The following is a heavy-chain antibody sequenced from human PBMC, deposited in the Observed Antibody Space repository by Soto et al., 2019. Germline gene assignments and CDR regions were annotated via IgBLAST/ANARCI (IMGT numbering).Heavy chain of an antibody. Sequence: QVQLQESGPGLVKPSETLSLTCTVSGGSISSYYWSWIRQPPGKGLEWIGYIYYSGSTNYNPSLKSRITISVETSKNQFSLTLGSVTAADTAVYYCARRWGTYFDYWGQGTLVTVSS. CDR3: ARRWGTYFDY. CDR2: IYYSGST. CDR1: GGSISSYY. V-gene: IGHV4-59*01. J-gene: IGHJ4*02. D-gene: IGHD7-27*01.